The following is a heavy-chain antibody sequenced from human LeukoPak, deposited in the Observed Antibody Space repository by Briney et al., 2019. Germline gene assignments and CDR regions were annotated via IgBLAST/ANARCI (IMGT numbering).Heavy chain of an antibody. CDR1: GGSISSYY. CDR2: IYYSGST. J-gene: IGHJ6*02. Sequence: SETLSLTCTVSGGSISSYYWSWIRQPPGKGLEWIGYIYYSGSTNYNPSLKSRVTISVNTSKNQFSLKLSSVTAADTAVYYCARDMRSGYDLRYYYGMDVWGQGTTVTVSS. D-gene: IGHD5-12*01. V-gene: IGHV4-59*01. CDR3: ARDMRSGYDLRYYYGMDV.